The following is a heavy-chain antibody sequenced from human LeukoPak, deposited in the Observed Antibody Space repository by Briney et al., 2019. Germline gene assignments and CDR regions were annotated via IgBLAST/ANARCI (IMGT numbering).Heavy chain of an antibody. CDR1: GGSISSGGYS. D-gene: IGHD3-3*01. V-gene: IGHV4-30-2*01. CDR2: IYHSGST. J-gene: IGHJ4*02. CDR3: ARGFGVGYFDY. Sequence: SETLSLTWAVSGGSISSGGYSWSWIRQPPGKGLEWIGYIYHSGSTYYNPSLKSRVTISVDRSKNQFSLKLSSVTAADTAVYYCARGFGVGYFDYWGQGTLVTVSS.